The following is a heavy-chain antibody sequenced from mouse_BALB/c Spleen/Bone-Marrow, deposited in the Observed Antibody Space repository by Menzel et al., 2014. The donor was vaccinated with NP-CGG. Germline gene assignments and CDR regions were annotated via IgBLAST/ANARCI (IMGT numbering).Heavy chain of an antibody. D-gene: IGHD2-1*01. V-gene: IGHV4-1*02. CDR3: ARGNYYGNLDY. CDR2: INPDSRTI. CDR1: GFDFSRHW. J-gene: IGHJ2*01. Sequence: DVQLVESGGGLVQPGGSLKLSCAASGFDFSRHWMSWVRQAPGKGLQWIGEINPDSRTINYAPSLKAKFIISRDNAKNTLYLQMSKVRSDDTALYYCARGNYYGNLDYWGLGTTLTVSS.